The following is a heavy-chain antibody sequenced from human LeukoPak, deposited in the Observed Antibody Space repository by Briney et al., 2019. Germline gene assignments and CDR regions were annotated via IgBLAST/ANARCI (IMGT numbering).Heavy chain of an antibody. D-gene: IGHD2-21*02. V-gene: IGHV3-30*02. CDR3: AKDRGLGTYCGGDCYTNFDY. CDR2: IHYDSSTE. Sequence: GGSLRLSCAASGFAFSSYGMHWVRQAPGKGLEWVAYIHYDSSTEDYADSVKGRFTISRDNSKNTLYLQMNSLRAEDTAVYYCAKDRGLGTYCGGDCYTNFDYWGQGTLVTVSS. J-gene: IGHJ4*02. CDR1: GFAFSSYG.